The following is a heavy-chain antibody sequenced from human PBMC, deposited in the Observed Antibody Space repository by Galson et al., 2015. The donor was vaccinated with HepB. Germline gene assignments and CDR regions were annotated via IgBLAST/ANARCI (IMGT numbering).Heavy chain of an antibody. V-gene: IGHV3-48*01. Sequence: SLRLSCAASGFTFSSYSMNWVRQAPGKGLEWVSFISSSSTTIYYADAVKGRFTISRDDAKNPLYLQMNSLRAEDRAVYYWARDLTGYSSTWRRYWFFDLWGRGSLVTVSS. J-gene: IGHJ2*01. CDR2: ISSSSTTI. CDR1: GFTFSSYS. D-gene: IGHD6-13*01. CDR3: ARDLTGYSSTWRRYWFFDL.